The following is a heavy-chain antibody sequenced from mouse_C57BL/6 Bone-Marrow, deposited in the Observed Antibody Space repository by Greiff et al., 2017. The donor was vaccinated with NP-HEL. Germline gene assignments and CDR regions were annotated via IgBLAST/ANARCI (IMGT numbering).Heavy chain of an antibody. J-gene: IGHJ2*01. Sequence: EVQLQQSGTVLARPGASVKMSCKTSGYTFTSYWMHWVKQRPGQGLEWIGAIYPGNSDTSYNQKFKGKAKLTAVTSTSTTSMELSSLTYEDSAVYYCTNAYSFDYWGQGTTLTVSS. CDR1: GYTFTSYW. V-gene: IGHV1-5*01. CDR3: TNAYSFDY. CDR2: IYPGNSDT.